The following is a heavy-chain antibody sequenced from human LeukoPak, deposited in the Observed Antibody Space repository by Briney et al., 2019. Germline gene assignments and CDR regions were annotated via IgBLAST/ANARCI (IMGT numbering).Heavy chain of an antibody. Sequence: GGSLRLSCAASRFAFNSYGIHWVRQAPGKGLEWVALIWYDGSNQDYIDSVKGRFTISRDNSKNTLYLQMCSLRADDAAVYYCARFNGGDSTGCFDLWGRGTLVTVSS. D-gene: IGHD4-23*01. CDR2: IWYDGSNQ. CDR1: RFAFNSYG. J-gene: IGHJ2*01. V-gene: IGHV3-33*01. CDR3: ARFNGGDSTGCFDL.